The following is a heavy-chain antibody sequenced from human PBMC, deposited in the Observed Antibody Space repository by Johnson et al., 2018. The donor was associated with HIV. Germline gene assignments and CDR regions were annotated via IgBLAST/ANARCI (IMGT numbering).Heavy chain of an antibody. CDR2: IRYDGSNK. CDR3: AKDFSGYSGYGDAFDI. J-gene: IGHJ3*02. Sequence: QVQLVESGGGSVKSGGSLRVSCAASGFTFSNAWMSWVRQAPGKGLEWVAFIRYDGSNKYFADSVKGRFTISRDNSKNTLYLQMNSLRAEDTAVYYCAKDFSGYSGYGDAFDIWGQGTMVTVSS. CDR1: GFTFSNAW. D-gene: IGHD5-12*01. V-gene: IGHV3-30*02.